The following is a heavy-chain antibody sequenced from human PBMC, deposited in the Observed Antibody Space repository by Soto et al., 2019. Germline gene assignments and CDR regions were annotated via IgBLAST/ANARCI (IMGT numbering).Heavy chain of an antibody. Sequence: GGSLRLSCAASGLTFRSYWMHWVRQAPGKGLVWVSRINTDGSVAMYVDSVKGRFTISRDNAKNTLYLQMNSLRAEDTAVYYCARGSSSGWYYFDYWGQGTLVTVSS. D-gene: IGHD6-19*01. J-gene: IGHJ4*02. CDR1: GLTFRSYW. V-gene: IGHV3-74*03. CDR3: ARGSSSGWYYFDY. CDR2: INTDGSVA.